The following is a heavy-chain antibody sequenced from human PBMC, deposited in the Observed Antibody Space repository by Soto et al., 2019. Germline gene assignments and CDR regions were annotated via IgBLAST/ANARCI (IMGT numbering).Heavy chain of an antibody. CDR2: IYPGDSDA. V-gene: IGHV5-51*01. CDR1: GYIFSSYW. D-gene: IGHD3-9*01. CDR3: ARQADYNILTGYYYYFDY. J-gene: IGHJ4*01. Sequence: GASVNISCKSSGYIFSSYWSAWVRQMPGKGLEWMGIIYPGDSDARYSPSFEGQVTISVDESINTAYLQWSYLKASDTAMYYCARQADYNILTGYYYYFDYWGHGSLVTV.